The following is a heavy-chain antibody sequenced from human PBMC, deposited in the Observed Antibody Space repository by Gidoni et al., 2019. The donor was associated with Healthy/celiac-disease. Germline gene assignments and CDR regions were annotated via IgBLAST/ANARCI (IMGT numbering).Heavy chain of an antibody. CDR2: IWYDGSNK. CDR1: GFTFSSSG. V-gene: IGHV3-33*01. CDR3: ARDLVSGSYYFDY. Sequence: QVQLVESGGGVVQPGRSLRLSCPASGFTFSSSGMHWVRQAPGKGLEWVAVIWYDGSNKYYADSVKGRFTISRDNSKNTLYLQMNSLRAEDTAVYYCARDLVSGSYYFDYWGQGTLVTVSS. D-gene: IGHD1-26*01. J-gene: IGHJ4*02.